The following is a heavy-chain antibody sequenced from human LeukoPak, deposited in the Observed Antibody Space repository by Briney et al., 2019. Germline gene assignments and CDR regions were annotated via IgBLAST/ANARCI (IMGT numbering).Heavy chain of an antibody. V-gene: IGHV3-30-3*01. CDR1: GLTFSSYA. CDR3: ARDPEKGGYYYYYGMDV. Sequence: RGRSLRLSCSAAGLTFSSYAIDWVRQAPGKGLGWEAVITYDGSNKYYADSVNGRFTISRDNSKNPLYLQMNSLRAEDPAVYYCARDPEKGGYYYYYGMDVWGQGTTVTVSS. CDR2: ITYDGSNK. J-gene: IGHJ6*02. D-gene: IGHD3-16*01.